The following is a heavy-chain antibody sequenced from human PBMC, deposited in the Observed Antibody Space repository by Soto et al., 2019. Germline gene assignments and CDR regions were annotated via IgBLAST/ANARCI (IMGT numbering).Heavy chain of an antibody. D-gene: IGHD5-18*01. CDR3: ATTTAMVTLDAFDI. Sequence: ASVKVSCKVSGYTLTELSMHWVRQAPGKGLEWIGGFDPEDGETIYAQKFQGRVTMTEDTSTDTAYMELSSLRSEDTAVYYCATTTAMVTLDAFDIWGQGTMVTVSS. V-gene: IGHV1-24*01. CDR2: FDPEDGET. CDR1: GYTLTELS. J-gene: IGHJ3*02.